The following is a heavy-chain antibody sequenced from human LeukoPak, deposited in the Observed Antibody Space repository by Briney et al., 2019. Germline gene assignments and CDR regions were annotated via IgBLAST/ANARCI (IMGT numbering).Heavy chain of an antibody. V-gene: IGHV3-7*01. CDR3: TRETWFIGK. CDR1: GFTFTSNW. J-gene: IGHJ4*02. D-gene: IGHD2-8*02. Sequence: GGSLRLSCAASGFTFTSNWMSWVRQAPGKGLEWVANIKQDGSDKCYVDSVKGRFTISRDNAKSSLYLQMNSLRDEDTAVYYCTRETWFIGKWGQGTLVTVSS. CDR2: IKQDGSDK.